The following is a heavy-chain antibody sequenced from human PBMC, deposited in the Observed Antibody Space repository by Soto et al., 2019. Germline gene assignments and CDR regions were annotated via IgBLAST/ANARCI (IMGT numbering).Heavy chain of an antibody. CDR1: GGSISSGAYY. CDR2: IYYSAST. V-gene: IGHV4-31*03. D-gene: IGHD2-2*01. CDR3: ARNPSHVCSSISCHAFDI. J-gene: IGHJ3*02. Sequence: KPSETLSLTCTVSGGSISSGAYYWNWIRQHPGKDLEWIGYIYYSASTYYNPSLQSRVTIAVDASKNQFSLKLTSVTAADTAVYYCARNPSHVCSSISCHAFDIWGQGTMVTVSS.